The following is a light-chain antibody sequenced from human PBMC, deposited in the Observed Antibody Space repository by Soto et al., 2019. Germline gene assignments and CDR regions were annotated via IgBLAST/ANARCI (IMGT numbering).Light chain of an antibody. V-gene: IGKV3-20*01. J-gene: IGKJ1*01. CDR3: QQYNNWPPT. CDR1: QTVRNNY. Sequence: EFVLTQSPGTLSLSPGEIATLSCSASQTVRNNYLAWYQQKPGQAPRLLIYDASSRATGIPDRFSGGGSGTDFTLTISRLEPEDFAVYYCQQYNNWPPTFGQGTKVDI. CDR2: DAS.